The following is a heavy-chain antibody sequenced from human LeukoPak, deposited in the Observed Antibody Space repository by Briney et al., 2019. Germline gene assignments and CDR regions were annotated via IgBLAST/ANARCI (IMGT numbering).Heavy chain of an antibody. D-gene: IGHD3-9*01. V-gene: IGHV3-23*01. Sequence: GGSLRLSCAASGFTFSSYDMNWVRQAPGKGLEWVSAVSASGVSTYYAGSVKGRFTISRDNSKNTLYLQMNSLRGEDTATYYCAKYGYLDLDRWGQGTLVTVSS. CDR1: GFTFSSYD. CDR2: VSASGVST. CDR3: AKYGYLDLDR. J-gene: IGHJ5*02.